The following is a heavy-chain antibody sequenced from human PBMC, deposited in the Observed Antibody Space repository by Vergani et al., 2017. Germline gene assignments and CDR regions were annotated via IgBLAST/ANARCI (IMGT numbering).Heavy chain of an antibody. D-gene: IGHD1-7*01. J-gene: IGHJ4*02. CDR3: ASGPYNWNYAGRFDY. CDR1: GGSISSGDYY. Sequence: QVQLQESGPGLVKPSQTLSLTCTVSGGSISSGDYYWTWIRQPAGKTLEWIGEIFSSGTTNYNPSFKNRVTMSVDTSKNQFSLKLSSVTAADTAVYYCASGPYNWNYAGRFDYWGQGTLVTVSS. CDR2: IFSSGTT. V-gene: IGHV4-61*02.